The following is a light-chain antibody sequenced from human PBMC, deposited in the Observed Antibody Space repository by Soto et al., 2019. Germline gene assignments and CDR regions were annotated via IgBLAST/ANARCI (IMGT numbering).Light chain of an antibody. CDR2: LGS. J-gene: IGKJ2*01. CDR1: QSLLHGNGYNY. CDR3: KQALRTPYT. V-gene: IGKV2-28*01. Sequence: DIVMTQSPLSLPVTSGEPASISCRSSQSLLHGNGYNYLEWYLQKPGQSPQLLIYLGSNRASGVHDRFSGSGSGTDFTLKISRVEAEDVGIYYCKQALRTPYTFGQGTKVEVK.